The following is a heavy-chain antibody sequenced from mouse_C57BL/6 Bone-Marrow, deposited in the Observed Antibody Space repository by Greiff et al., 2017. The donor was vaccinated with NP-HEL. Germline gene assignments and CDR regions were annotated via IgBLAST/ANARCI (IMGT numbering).Heavy chain of an antibody. CDR1: GYTFTDYN. CDR2: INPNNGGT. J-gene: IGHJ4*01. D-gene: IGHD1-1*01. Sequence: VQLQQSGPELVKPGASVKIPCKASGYTFTDYNMDWVKQSHGKSLEWIGDINPNNGGTIYNQKFKGKATLTVDKSSSTAYMELRSLTSEDTAVYYCARDYGSSPHYYAMDYWGQGTSVTVSS. V-gene: IGHV1-18*01. CDR3: ARDYGSSPHYYAMDY.